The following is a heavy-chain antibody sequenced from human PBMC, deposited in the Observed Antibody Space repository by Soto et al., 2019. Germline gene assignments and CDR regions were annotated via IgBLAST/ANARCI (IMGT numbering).Heavy chain of an antibody. V-gene: IGHV3-9*01. CDR1: GFTFDDYA. CDR3: TKVSGSYLGRDFDY. CDR2: ISWNSGSI. D-gene: IGHD1-26*01. Sequence: EVQLVESGGGLVQPGRSLRLSCAASGFTFDDYAMHWVRQPPGKGLEWVSGISWNSGSIGYADSVKGRFTISIDNAKNSLDLQMNSLRAEDTALYYCTKVSGSYLGRDFDYWGQGTLVTVSS. J-gene: IGHJ4*02.